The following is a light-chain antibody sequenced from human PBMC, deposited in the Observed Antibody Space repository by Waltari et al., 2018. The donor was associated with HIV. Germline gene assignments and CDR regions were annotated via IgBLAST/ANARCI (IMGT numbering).Light chain of an antibody. CDR3: CSYAGSYTWV. V-gene: IGLV2-11*01. CDR1: SSDVGGYNY. J-gene: IGLJ3*02. CDR2: DVR. Sequence: QSALTQPRSVSGSPGQSVTISCTGTSSDVGGYNYVSWYQHHPGKAPKLMLYDVRKRPAGVPDRFSGSKSGNTASLTISGLQAEDEADYYCCSYAGSYTWVFGGGTKLTVL.